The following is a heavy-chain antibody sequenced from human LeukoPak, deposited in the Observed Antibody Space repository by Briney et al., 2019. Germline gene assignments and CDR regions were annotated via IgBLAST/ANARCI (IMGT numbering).Heavy chain of an antibody. J-gene: IGHJ4*02. CDR2: IKQDGSEK. CDR1: GFTLSSHW. V-gene: IGHV3-7*04. Sequence: GGSLRLSCAASGFTLSSHWMSWVRLAPGKGLEWVANIKQDGSEKNYVDSVKGRFTISRDNAKNSLYLQMNSLRGEDTAVYYCARGIRPDYWGQGTLATVSS. CDR3: ARGIRPDY.